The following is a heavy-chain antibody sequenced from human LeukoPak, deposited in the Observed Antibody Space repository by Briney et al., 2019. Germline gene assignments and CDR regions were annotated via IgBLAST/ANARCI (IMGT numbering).Heavy chain of an antibody. CDR1: GGTFSSYA. Sequence: ASVKVSCKASGGTFSSYAISWVRQARGQGLEWMGGIIPIFGTANYAQKFQGRVTITADESTSTAYMELSSLRSEDTAVYYCARVGGDKRMVRGVIITLGWFDPWGQGTLVTVSS. V-gene: IGHV1-69*01. CDR2: IIPIFGTA. D-gene: IGHD3-10*01. J-gene: IGHJ5*02. CDR3: ARVGGDKRMVRGVIITLGWFDP.